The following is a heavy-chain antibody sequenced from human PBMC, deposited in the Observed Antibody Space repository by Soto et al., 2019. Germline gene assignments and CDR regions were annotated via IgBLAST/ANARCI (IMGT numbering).Heavy chain of an antibody. J-gene: IGHJ5*02. Sequence: GGSLRRSCAPSGFTFSSYLMHWVRQAPGKGLVWVSRINSDRSSTSYADSVKGRFTISRDNAKNTLYLQMNSLRAEDTAVYYCPSGSNSSGWLYNWFDDWGQGTLVTVS. CDR1: GFTFSSYL. CDR3: PSGSNSSGWLYNWFDD. V-gene: IGHV3-74*01. CDR2: INSDRSST. D-gene: IGHD6-19*01.